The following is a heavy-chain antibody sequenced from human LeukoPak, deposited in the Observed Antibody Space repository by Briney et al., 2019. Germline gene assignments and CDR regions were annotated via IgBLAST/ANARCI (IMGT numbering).Heavy chain of an antibody. CDR3: ANEGPSFDY. Sequence: GGSLRLSCVASGFTFSSYWMHWVRQDPRKGLVWVSRINGDGRNINYADSVRGRFTISRDNAKNTLYLQMNTLRAEDTAVYYCANEGPSFDYWGQGTLVTVSS. CDR1: GFTFSSYW. CDR2: INGDGRNI. V-gene: IGHV3-74*01. J-gene: IGHJ4*02.